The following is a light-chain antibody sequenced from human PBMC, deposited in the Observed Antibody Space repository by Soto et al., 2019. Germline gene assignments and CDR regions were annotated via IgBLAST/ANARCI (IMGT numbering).Light chain of an antibody. Sequence: VMTQSPATLSLSPWDRATLSCRASQSTISNLAWYQQKPGQTPRLLIYDASTRATGIPDRFSGSGFGTELNLTISSLLSEDFAVYYCHKYYKWPLTFGGGTKVDIK. J-gene: IGKJ4*01. CDR3: HKYYKWPLT. CDR1: QSTISN. V-gene: IGKV3-15*01. CDR2: DAS.